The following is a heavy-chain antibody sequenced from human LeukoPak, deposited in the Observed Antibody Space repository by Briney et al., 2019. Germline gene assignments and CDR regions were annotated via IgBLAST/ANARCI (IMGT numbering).Heavy chain of an antibody. J-gene: IGHJ3*02. Sequence: SETLSLTCTVSGGSISSSSYYWGWIRQPPGKGLEWIGSIYYSGSTNYNPSLKSRVTISVDTSKNQFSLKLSSVTAADTAVYYCASVGTRGGDAFDIWGQGTMVTVSS. D-gene: IGHD3-16*01. CDR1: GGSISSSSYY. CDR3: ASVGTRGGDAFDI. V-gene: IGHV4-39*07. CDR2: IYYSGST.